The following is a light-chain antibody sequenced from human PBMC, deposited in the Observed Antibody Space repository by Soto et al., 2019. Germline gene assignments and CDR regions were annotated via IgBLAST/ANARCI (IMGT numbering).Light chain of an antibody. V-gene: IGKV1-5*03. CDR2: KAS. CDR1: QSINSW. CDR3: QQYKSYPYT. Sequence: DIQMTQSPSTLSASVGDRVIITCRASQSINSWLAWYQQKPGKAPKLLIYKASSLQSGVPSRVSGGGSGTEFTLTISSLQPGDFATYYCQQYKSYPYTFGQGTKLEIK. J-gene: IGKJ2*01.